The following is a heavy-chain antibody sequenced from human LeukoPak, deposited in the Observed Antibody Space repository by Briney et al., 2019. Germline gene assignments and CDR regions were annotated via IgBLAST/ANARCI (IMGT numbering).Heavy chain of an antibody. V-gene: IGHV4-34*01. CDR2: INHSGST. CDR1: GGSFSGYY. J-gene: IGHJ4*02. D-gene: IGHD6-19*01. CDR3: ARGNPVAGYFDY. Sequence: PSETLSLTCAVYGGSFSGYYWSWIRQPPGKGLEWIGEINHSGSTNYNPSLKSRVTISVDTSKNQFSLKLSSVTAADTAVYYCARGNPVAGYFDYWGQGTLVTVSS.